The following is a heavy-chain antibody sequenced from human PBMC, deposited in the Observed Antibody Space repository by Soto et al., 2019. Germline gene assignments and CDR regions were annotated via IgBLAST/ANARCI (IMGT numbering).Heavy chain of an antibody. Sequence: GASVKVSCKASGYTFTGYYMHWVRQAPGQGLEWMGWINPNSDGTNYAQKFQGWVTMTRDTSISTAYMELSRLRSDDTAVYYCAREGRLGDYYYGMDVWGQGTTVTVSS. D-gene: IGHD3-3*01. CDR1: GYTFTGYY. CDR2: INPNSDGT. CDR3: AREGRLGDYYYGMDV. J-gene: IGHJ6*02. V-gene: IGHV1-2*04.